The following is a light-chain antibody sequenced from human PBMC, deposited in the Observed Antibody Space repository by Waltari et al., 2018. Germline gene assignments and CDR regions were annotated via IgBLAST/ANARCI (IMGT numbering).Light chain of an antibody. J-gene: IGKJ2*01. CDR1: QSVSIS. V-gene: IGKV3-11*01. CDR3: QQRDNWPPIYP. Sequence: TVLTQSPATLSLSPGERATLSCRASQSVSISLAWYQQKPGQAPRHLIYDSSGGVTGIPARFSGSGSGTDFTLTISSLEPEDCAVYYCQQRDNWPPIYPFGQGTKLEIK. CDR2: DSS.